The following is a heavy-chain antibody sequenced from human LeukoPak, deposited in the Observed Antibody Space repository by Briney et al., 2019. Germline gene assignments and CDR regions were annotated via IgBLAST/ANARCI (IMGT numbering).Heavy chain of an antibody. Sequence: GGSLRLSCAASRFTFSSYAMSWVRQVPGKGLEWVSVISGTGGTTYYSDSVKGRFTISRDNSKNTLYLQRSGLRAEDTAVYYCAKGGVLLSGGMQLLRYFDYWGQAALVTVSS. CDR2: ISGTGGTT. CDR1: RFTFSSYA. V-gene: IGHV3-23*01. CDR3: AKGGVLLSGGMQLLRYFDY. J-gene: IGHJ4*02. D-gene: IGHD3-10*01.